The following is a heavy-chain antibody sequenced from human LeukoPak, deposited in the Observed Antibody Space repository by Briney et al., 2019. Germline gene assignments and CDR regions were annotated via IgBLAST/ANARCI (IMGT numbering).Heavy chain of an antibody. V-gene: IGHV1-18*01. D-gene: IGHD2-21*02. J-gene: IGHJ6*02. CDR3: ARDRPTAKESSFYFYGMDV. CDR2: INSYNGNT. Sequence: GASVKVSCKASGDTFTSYGISWVRQAPGQGLEWMGWINSYNGNTNYAQKLQGRVTMTTDTSTSTAYMEVRSLRSDDTAVFYCARDRPTAKESSFYFYGMDVWGQGTTVTVSS. CDR1: GDTFTSYG.